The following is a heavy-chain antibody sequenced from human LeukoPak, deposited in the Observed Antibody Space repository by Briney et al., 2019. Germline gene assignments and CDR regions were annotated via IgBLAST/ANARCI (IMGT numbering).Heavy chain of an antibody. Sequence: GESLKISCKGSGYSFTSYWISWVRQMPGKGLEWVGRIDPSDSYTNYSPSFQGHVTISADKSISTAYLQWSGLKASDTAMYYCASGVVCSGGSCPSFDYWGQGTLVTVSS. CDR3: ASGVVCSGGSCPSFDY. J-gene: IGHJ4*02. D-gene: IGHD2-15*01. CDR2: IDPSDSYT. V-gene: IGHV5-10-1*01. CDR1: GYSFTSYW.